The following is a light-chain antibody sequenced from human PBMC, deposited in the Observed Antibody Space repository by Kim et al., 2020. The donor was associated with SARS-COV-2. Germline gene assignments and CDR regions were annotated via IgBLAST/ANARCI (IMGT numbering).Light chain of an antibody. J-gene: IGKJ2*04. CDR3: QQYYSYPCS. CDR1: HDVSTY. Sequence: SASTGDRVNITCRASHDVSTYLAWYQHKPGKAPNLLMYAVSTLHSGVPSRFRGSGSGTYFTLTISCLQSEDFATYYCQQYYSYPCSFGQGTKLEIK. CDR2: AVS. V-gene: IGKV1-8*01.